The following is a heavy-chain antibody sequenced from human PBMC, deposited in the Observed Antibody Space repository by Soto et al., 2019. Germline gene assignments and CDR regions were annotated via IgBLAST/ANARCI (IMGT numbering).Heavy chain of an antibody. Sequence: EVQLSESGGRLVQPGGSLRLSCAASRFTFSQYAMTWVRQAPGKGLQWVSGISRTGGGTYYADSVKGRFTISRDNSKDTLFLQMDSLRVEDTAIYYCAKEGGRSHSTFDLAYYYGVDIWGQGTTVTVSS. CDR2: ISRTGGGT. CDR3: AKEGGRSHSTFDLAYYYGVDI. D-gene: IGHD3-16*01. V-gene: IGHV3-23*01. CDR1: RFTFSQYA. J-gene: IGHJ6*02.